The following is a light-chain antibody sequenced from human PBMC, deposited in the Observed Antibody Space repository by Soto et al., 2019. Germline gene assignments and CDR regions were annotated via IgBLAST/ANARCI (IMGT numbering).Light chain of an antibody. V-gene: IGLV2-8*01. CDR3: RSYTGRNTYV. CDR2: DVS. Sequence: QSALTQPPSASGSPGQSVTISCTGTSSDIGGHNFVSWYQQHPGKAPKLMIYDVSQRPSGVPDRFSGSKSGNTASLTVSGLQAEDEADYYCRSYTGRNTYVFGTGTKLTVL. J-gene: IGLJ1*01. CDR1: SSDIGGHNF.